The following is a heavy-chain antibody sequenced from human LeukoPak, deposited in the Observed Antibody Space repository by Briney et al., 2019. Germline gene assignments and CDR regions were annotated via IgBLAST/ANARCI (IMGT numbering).Heavy chain of an antibody. CDR3: ARDSVGGPHYFDY. Sequence: GGSLRLSCEGSGFTFSDYYMSWLRQAPGKGLEWVSYMSSSSLYTNYADSVKGRFTISRDNAKNSLYQQMNSLRAEDTAVYYCARDSVGGPHYFDYWGQGTLVTVSS. V-gene: IGHV3-11*06. CDR1: GFTFSDYY. J-gene: IGHJ4*02. D-gene: IGHD2-15*01. CDR2: MSSSSLYT.